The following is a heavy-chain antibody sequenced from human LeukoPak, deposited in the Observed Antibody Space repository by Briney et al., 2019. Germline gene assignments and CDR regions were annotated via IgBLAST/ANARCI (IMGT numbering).Heavy chain of an antibody. V-gene: IGHV4-34*01. Sequence: SETLSLTCAVYGGSFSGYYWSWIRQPPGKGLEWIGEINHSGSTNYNPSLKSRVTISVDTSKNQFSLKLSSVTAADTAVYYCARGGWAGNRLDYWGQGTLVTVSS. D-gene: IGHD6-19*01. CDR1: GGSFSGYY. CDR3: ARGGWAGNRLDY. CDR2: INHSGST. J-gene: IGHJ4*02.